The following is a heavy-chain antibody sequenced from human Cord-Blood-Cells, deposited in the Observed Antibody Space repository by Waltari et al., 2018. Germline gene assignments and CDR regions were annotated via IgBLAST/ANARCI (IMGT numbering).Heavy chain of an antibody. CDR1: GFTVSSNY. CDR2: IYSGGST. Sequence: EVQLVETGGGLIQPGGSLRLSCAASGFTVSSNYMSWVRQAPGKGVEWVSVIYSGGSTYYADSVKGRFTISRDNSKNTLYLQMNSLRAEDTAVYYCASSNLAARPSISAFDIWGQGTMVTVSS. CDR3: ASSNLAARPSISAFDI. D-gene: IGHD6-6*01. J-gene: IGHJ3*02. V-gene: IGHV3-53*02.